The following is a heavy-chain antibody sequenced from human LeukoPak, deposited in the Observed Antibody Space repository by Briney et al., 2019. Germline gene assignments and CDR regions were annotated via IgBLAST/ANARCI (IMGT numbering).Heavy chain of an antibody. D-gene: IGHD1-26*01. V-gene: IGHV3-48*04. Sequence: SGGSLRLSCAASGFTFSDYSMNWVRQAPGKGLECVLHISSTDDTIHYADSVKGRFTISRDNAKNSLYLQMNSLRADDTALYYCAKGGISGNYYDYFDYWGQGTLVTVSS. CDR1: GFTFSDYS. J-gene: IGHJ4*02. CDR3: AKGGISGNYYDYFDY. CDR2: ISSTDDTI.